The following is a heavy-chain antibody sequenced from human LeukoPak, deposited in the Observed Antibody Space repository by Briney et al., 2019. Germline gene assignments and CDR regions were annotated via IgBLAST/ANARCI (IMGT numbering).Heavy chain of an antibody. CDR3: ARLGGYNLSRNAFDI. D-gene: IGHD5-24*01. Sequence: SETLSLTCTVSGGSVSSNAYYWGWIRQTPGKGLEWIGNAYFSGHKYYNPSLKSRVTIFVDTSKNEFSLKLSSVTAADTAVYYCARLGGYNLSRNAFDIWGRGTSVTVSS. J-gene: IGHJ3*02. V-gene: IGHV4-39*01. CDR1: GGSVSSNAYY. CDR2: AYFSGHK.